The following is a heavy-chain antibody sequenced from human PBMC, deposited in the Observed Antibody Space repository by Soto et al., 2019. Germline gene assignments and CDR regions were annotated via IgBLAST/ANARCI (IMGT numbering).Heavy chain of an antibody. CDR2: ISWNSGTI. J-gene: IGHJ6*02. CDR1: GFTFDDYH. V-gene: IGHV3-9*01. CDR3: AKDYSGKGSYYHYYRMDV. D-gene: IGHD1-26*01. Sequence: PGGSLRLSCAASGFTFDDYHMHWVRQSPGRGLEWVAGISWNSGTIGYADSVMARFTISRDNAKNSLYLQMNSLRPEDTALYYCAKDYSGKGSYYHYYRMDVWGQGTTVTVSS.